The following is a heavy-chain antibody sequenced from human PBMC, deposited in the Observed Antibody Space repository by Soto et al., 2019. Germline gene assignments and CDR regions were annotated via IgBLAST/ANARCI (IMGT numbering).Heavy chain of an antibody. J-gene: IGHJ4*02. CDR3: VRRRASKLRHYLDN. V-gene: IGHV4-30-4*01. D-gene: IGHD2-21*01. CDR1: GGCVWSWVDY. CDR2: ISYTGST. Sequence: LSCAVCGGCVWSWVDYWSWVRQPPGTDLEYIGYISYTGSTYYNPYLNSRLTMSVDTSKNQFSLKLSCVTAADTAVYYCVRRRASKLRHYLDNRGQATLVTLSS.